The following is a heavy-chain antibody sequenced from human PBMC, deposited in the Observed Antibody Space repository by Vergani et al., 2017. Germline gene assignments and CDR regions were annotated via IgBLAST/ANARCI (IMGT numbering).Heavy chain of an antibody. D-gene: IGHD6-6*01. J-gene: IGHJ6*03. CDR3: ARGGSIAAPSYLYYFYTDV. V-gene: IGHV1-18*01. Sequence: QVQLVQSGAEMKKPGASVNVSCKTSGYSFNSYGINWVRQAPGQGLEWLGWISGYDGKTKYVEKLQGRITVTIDTSTNSAYMELRGLRSDDTAVYYCARGGSIAAPSYLYYFYTDVWGKGTSVTVSS. CDR1: GYSFNSYG. CDR2: ISGYDGKT.